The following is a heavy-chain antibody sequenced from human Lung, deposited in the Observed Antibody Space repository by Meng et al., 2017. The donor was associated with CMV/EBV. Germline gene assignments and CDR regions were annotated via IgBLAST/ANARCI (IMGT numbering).Heavy chain of an antibody. CDR2: ISAYNGNT. V-gene: IGHV1-18*01. CDR1: GYTFTSYG. CDR3: AASSSSWYQNWFDP. J-gene: IGHJ5*02. D-gene: IGHD6-13*01. Sequence: QVQLVQSGADVKKPGASVKVSCKASGYTFTSYGISWVRQAPGQGLEWMGWISAYNGNTNYAQKLQGRITMTTDTSTSTAHMELRSLRSDDTAVYYCAASSSSWYQNWFDPWGQGTLVTVSS.